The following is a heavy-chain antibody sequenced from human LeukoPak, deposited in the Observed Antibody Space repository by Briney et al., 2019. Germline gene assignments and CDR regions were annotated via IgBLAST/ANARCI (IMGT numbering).Heavy chain of an antibody. CDR1: GGSISTYY. CDR3: ARLPNYGDY. J-gene: IGHJ4*02. CDR2: IHTSGSV. Sequence: SETLSLTCTVSGGSISTYYWSWVRQPAGKGLEWIGRIHTSGSVDYNPSLKSRVTMSVDTSKNQFSLKLNSVTAADTAVYYCARLPNYGDYWGQGTLVTVSS. V-gene: IGHV4-4*07. D-gene: IGHD5-24*01.